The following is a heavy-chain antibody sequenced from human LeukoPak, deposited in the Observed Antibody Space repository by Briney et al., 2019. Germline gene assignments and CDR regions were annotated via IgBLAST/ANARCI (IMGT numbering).Heavy chain of an antibody. CDR1: VYSISDGFV. J-gene: IGHJ5*02. CDR2: IYHSGTS. CDR3: TRLSHVAGAPKVSWFDP. Sequence: SETLSLTCTVSVYSISDGFVWGWIRQAPGKGLEWIGSIYHSGTSYYNPSLKSRISMSVDTSKNQFSLNLSSVTAADTAVYYCTRLSHVAGAPKVSWFDPWGQGTLVTVSS. V-gene: IGHV4-38-2*02. D-gene: IGHD1-26*01.